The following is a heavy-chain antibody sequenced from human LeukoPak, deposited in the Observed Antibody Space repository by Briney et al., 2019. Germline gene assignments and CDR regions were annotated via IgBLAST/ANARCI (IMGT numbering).Heavy chain of an antibody. Sequence: PGGSLRLSCAASGFTVSSNYMSWVRQAPGKRLEWVSVIYSGGSTYYADSVKGRFTISRDNSKNTLYLQMNSLRAEDTAVYYCARVWYDILTGYVDYWGQGTLVTVSS. CDR3: ARVWYDILTGYVDY. J-gene: IGHJ4*02. D-gene: IGHD3-9*01. V-gene: IGHV3-53*01. CDR1: GFTVSSNY. CDR2: IYSGGST.